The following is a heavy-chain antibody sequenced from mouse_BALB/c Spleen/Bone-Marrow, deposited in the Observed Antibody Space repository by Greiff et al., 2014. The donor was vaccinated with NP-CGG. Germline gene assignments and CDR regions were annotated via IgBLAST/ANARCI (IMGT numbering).Heavy chain of an antibody. D-gene: IGHD2-3*01. CDR3: AHDGLLPGMDY. CDR2: IFPGDNST. CDR1: GYTFTSYD. J-gene: IGHJ4*01. V-gene: IGHV1S56*01. Sequence: VQLQQSGAELVKPGASVKLSCKASGYTFTSYDINCVRQRPEQGLEWIGWIFPGDNSTKYNEKFKGKATLTTDKSSSTAYMRLSRLTSEDSAVCFCAHDGLLPGMDYWGQGTSVTVSS.